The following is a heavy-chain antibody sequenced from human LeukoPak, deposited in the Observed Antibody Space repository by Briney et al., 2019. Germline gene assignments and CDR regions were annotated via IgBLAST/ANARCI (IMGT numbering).Heavy chain of an antibody. CDR1: GFTFSSYG. CDR3: AKSGGGYSQYYYYYMDV. J-gene: IGHJ6*03. Sequence: PGGSLRLSCAVSGFTFSSYGMHWVRQAPGKGLEWVAFIRYDGSNKYYADSVKGRFTISRDNSKNTLYLQMNSLRAEDTAVYYCAKSGGGYSQYYYYYMDVWGKGTTVTVSS. CDR2: IRYDGSNK. V-gene: IGHV3-30*02. D-gene: IGHD3-22*01.